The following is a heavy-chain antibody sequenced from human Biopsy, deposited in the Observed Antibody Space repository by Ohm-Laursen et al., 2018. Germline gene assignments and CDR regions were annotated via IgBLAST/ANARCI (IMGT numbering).Heavy chain of an antibody. CDR1: GFSLSNGRMG. J-gene: IGHJ6*02. CDR3: ARILGSTVTTYSAMDV. V-gene: IGHV2-26*01. D-gene: IGHD4-17*01. CDR2: IFPHDEK. Sequence: TQTLTLTCSVSGFSLSNGRMGVSWIRQPPGKALEWLAHIFPHDEKAYSTSLKSRLTISKDTSKSQVVLTMTNLDPVDTATYYCARILGSTVTTYSAMDVWGQRTTVTVSS.